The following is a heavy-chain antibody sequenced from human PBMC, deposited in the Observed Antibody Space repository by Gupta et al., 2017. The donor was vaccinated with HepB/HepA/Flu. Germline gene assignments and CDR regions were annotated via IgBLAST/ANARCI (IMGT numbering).Heavy chain of an antibody. D-gene: IGHD2-2*01. V-gene: IGHV3-74*01. CDR3: VRDRYATTNWFDP. CDR2: INGDGITT. J-gene: IGHJ5*02. CDR1: GFTFSDYW. Sequence: EVQLVESGGGLVQPGGSLRLSCAASGFTFSDYWMPWVRQVPGKGLAWVSLINGDGITTNYADSVKGRFTISRDNAKNTLFLQMNSLRAEDTAVYYCVRDRYATTNWFDPWGQGTLVTVSS.